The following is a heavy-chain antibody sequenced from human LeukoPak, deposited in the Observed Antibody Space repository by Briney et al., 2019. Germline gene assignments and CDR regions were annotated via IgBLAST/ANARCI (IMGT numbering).Heavy chain of an antibody. Sequence: ASVKVSCKASGYTFTSYGISWVRQAPGQGLEWMGWISAYNGNTNYAQKLQGRVTMTTDTSTSTAYMELRSLRSDDTAVYYSARVRRSYGAFDIWGQGTMVTVSS. CDR3: ARVRRSYGAFDI. J-gene: IGHJ3*02. CDR2: ISAYNGNT. V-gene: IGHV1-18*01. D-gene: IGHD3-16*01. CDR1: GYTFTSYG.